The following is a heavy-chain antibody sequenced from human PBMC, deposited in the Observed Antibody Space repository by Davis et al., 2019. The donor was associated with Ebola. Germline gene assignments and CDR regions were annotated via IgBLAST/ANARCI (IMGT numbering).Heavy chain of an antibody. J-gene: IGHJ4*02. D-gene: IGHD6-19*01. CDR1: GYTFTSYG. CDR2: INPNSGGT. CDR3: ARDFKGTRPRIAVAGLGY. V-gene: IGHV1-2*04. Sequence: ASVKVSCKASGYTFTSYGISWVRQAPGQGLEWMGWINPNSGGTNYAQKFQGWVTMTRDTSISTAYMELSRLRSDDTAVYYCARDFKGTRPRIAVAGLGYWGQGTLVTVSS.